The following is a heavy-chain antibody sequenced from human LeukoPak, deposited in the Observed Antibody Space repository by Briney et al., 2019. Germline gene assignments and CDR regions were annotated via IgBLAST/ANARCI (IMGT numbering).Heavy chain of an antibody. Sequence: PGGSLRLSCAASGFTFDDYAMHWVRQAPGKGLEWVSGISWNSGSIGYADSVKGRFTISRDNAKNSLYLQTNSLRAEDTALYYCAKDGEYYYDSSGYSYYFDYWGQGTLVTVSS. CDR1: GFTFDDYA. CDR3: AKDGEYYYDSSGYSYYFDY. CDR2: ISWNSGSI. J-gene: IGHJ4*02. V-gene: IGHV3-9*01. D-gene: IGHD3-22*01.